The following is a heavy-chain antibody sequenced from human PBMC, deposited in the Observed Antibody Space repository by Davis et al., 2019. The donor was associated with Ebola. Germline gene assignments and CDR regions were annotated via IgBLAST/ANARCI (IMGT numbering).Heavy chain of an antibody. Sequence: GESLKISCAASGFTFSSYAMHWVRQAPGKGLEWVAVISYDGSNKYYADSVKGRFTISRDNSKNTLYLQMNSLRAEDTAVYYCAKGYSYGKIDYWGQGTLVTVSS. CDR3: AKGYSYGKIDY. CDR1: GFTFSSYA. CDR2: ISYDGSNK. V-gene: IGHV3-30-3*01. J-gene: IGHJ4*02. D-gene: IGHD5-18*01.